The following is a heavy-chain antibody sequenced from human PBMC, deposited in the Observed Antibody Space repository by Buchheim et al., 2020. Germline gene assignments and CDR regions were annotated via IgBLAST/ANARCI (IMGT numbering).Heavy chain of an antibody. D-gene: IGHD6-13*01. CDR2: ISYDGSNK. Sequence: QVQLVESGGGVVQPGRSLRLSCAASGFTFSGYGMHWVRQAPGKGLEWVAVISYDGSNKYYADSVKGWFTISRDNSKNMLYLQMNSLRAEDTAVYYCAKERSYSSTWSYYYNGMDVWGQGTT. CDR1: GFTFSGYG. V-gene: IGHV3-30*18. CDR3: AKERSYSSTWSYYYNGMDV. J-gene: IGHJ6*02.